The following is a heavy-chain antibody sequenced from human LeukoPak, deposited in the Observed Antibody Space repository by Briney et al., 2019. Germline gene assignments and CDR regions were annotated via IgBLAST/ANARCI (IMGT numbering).Heavy chain of an antibody. D-gene: IGHD3-22*01. CDR1: GYTFTSYY. CDR3: ARSIVVVINRNWYFDL. V-gene: IGHV1-46*01. Sequence: ASVKVSCKASGYTFTSYYMHWVRQAPGQGLEWMGIINPSGGSTSYAKKFQGRVTMTRDTSTSTVYMELSSLRSEDTAVYYCARSIVVVINRNWYFDLWGRGTLVTVSS. CDR2: INPSGGST. J-gene: IGHJ2*01.